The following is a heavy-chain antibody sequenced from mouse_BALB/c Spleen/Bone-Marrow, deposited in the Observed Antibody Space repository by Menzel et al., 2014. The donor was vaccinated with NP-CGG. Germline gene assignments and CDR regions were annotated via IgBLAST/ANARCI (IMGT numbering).Heavy chain of an antibody. Sequence: QVHVKQSGPGLVAPSQNLSITCTVSGFSLXNYGVHWIRQPPGKGLEWLGIIWAGGSTNYNSALMSRLSISKDNSKSQVFFKMNSLQTGDTAIYYCATYDYDGRFDYWGQGTTLTVSS. CDR2: IWAGGST. J-gene: IGHJ2*01. CDR1: GFSLXNYG. D-gene: IGHD2-4*01. V-gene: IGHV2-9*02. CDR3: ATYDYDGRFDY.